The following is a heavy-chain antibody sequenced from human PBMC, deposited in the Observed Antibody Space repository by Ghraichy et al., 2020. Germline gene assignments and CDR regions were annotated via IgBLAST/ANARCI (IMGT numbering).Heavy chain of an antibody. CDR3: ARDGEGNGSADY. CDR2: IIPILGIA. CDR1: GGTFSSYT. Sequence: SVKVSCKASGGTFSSYTISWVRQAPGQGLEWMGRIIPILGIANYAQKFQGRVTITADKSTSTAYMELSSLRSEDTAVYYCARDGEGNGSADYWGQGTLVTVSS. D-gene: IGHD2-15*01. J-gene: IGHJ4*02. V-gene: IGHV1-69*04.